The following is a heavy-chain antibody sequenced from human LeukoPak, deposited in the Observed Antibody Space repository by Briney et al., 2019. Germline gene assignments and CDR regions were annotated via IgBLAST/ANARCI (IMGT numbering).Heavy chain of an antibody. V-gene: IGHV4-34*01. CDR2: INHSGST. CDR1: GGSFSGYY. D-gene: IGHD6-13*01. Sequence: PSETLSLTCAVYGGSFSGYYWSWIRQPPGKGLEWIGKINHSGSTNYNPSLKSRVTISVDTSKNQFSLKLSSVTAADTAVYYCARGGGGIAAAGIPDYWGQGTLVTVSS. J-gene: IGHJ4*02. CDR3: ARGGGGIAAAGIPDY.